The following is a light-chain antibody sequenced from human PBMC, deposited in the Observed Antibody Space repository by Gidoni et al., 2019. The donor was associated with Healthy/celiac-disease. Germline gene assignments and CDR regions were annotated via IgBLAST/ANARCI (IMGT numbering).Light chain of an antibody. CDR2: AAS. CDR3: QKYNSAPIT. CDR1: QGISNY. V-gene: IGKV1-27*01. Sequence: TITCRASQGISNYLAWYQQKPGKVPKLLIYAASTLQSGVPSRFSGSGSGTDFTLTISSLQPEDVATYYCQKYNSAPITFXPXTKVDIK. J-gene: IGKJ3*01.